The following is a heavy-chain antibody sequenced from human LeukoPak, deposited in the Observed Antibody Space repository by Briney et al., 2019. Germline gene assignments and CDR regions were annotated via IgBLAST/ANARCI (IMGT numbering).Heavy chain of an antibody. D-gene: IGHD3-10*01. V-gene: IGHV5-51*01. CDR1: GYSFSSYW. CDR2: IYPGDSDT. J-gene: IGHJ4*02. Sequence: GESLKISCKASGYSFSSYWIAWVRQMPGKGLEWMGIIYPGDSDTRYSPSFQGQVTISADKSISTAYLQWSSLKASDTAMYYCARGRRVIITPPFAYWGQGTLVTVSS. CDR3: ARGRRVIITPPFAY.